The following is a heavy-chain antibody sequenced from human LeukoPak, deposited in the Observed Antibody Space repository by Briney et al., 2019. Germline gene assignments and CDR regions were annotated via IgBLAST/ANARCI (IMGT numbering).Heavy chain of an antibody. CDR3: ARDQVVYFDY. J-gene: IGHJ4*02. CDR1: GFTVSSNY. D-gene: IGHD3-22*01. Sequence: GGSLRLSCAAYGFTVSSNYMSWVRQAPGKGLEWVSVIYSGGSTYYADSENGRFTIARDNSKNTLYLQMNSLRAEDTAVYYCARDQVVYFDYWGQGTLVTVSS. CDR2: IYSGGST. V-gene: IGHV3-66*01.